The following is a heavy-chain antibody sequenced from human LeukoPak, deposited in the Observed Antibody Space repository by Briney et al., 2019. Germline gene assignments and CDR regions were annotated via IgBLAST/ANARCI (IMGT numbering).Heavy chain of an antibody. D-gene: IGHD2-15*01. V-gene: IGHV3-53*01. CDR2: IYSGGST. J-gene: IGHJ4*02. Sequence: GGSLRLSCAASGFTVSSNYMSWVRQAPGKGLEWVSVIYSGGSTYYADSVKGRFTISRDNSKNTLYLQMNSLRAEDTAVYYCARERGGYCFDYWGQGTLVTVSS. CDR3: ARERGGYCFDY. CDR1: GFTVSSNY.